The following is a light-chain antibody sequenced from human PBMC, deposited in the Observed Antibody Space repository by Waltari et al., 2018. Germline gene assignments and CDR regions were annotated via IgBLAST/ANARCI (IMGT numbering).Light chain of an antibody. V-gene: IGKV1-5*03. CDR1: QDISVW. J-gene: IGKJ4*01. CDR2: KAS. Sequence: DVRLTQSPSTLSASVGARASITCRANQDISVWVAWYQQKPGQAPKLLIYKASTLQNGVPSRFSGSGSGTEFTLTITNLQPDDFATYYCQQYNDYFPFGGGTTVEI. CDR3: QQYNDYFP.